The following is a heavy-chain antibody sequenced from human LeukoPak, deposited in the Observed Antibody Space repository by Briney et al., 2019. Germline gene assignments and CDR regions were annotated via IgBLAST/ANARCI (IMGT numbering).Heavy chain of an antibody. V-gene: IGHV5-51*01. D-gene: IGHD3-9*01. Sequence: PGESLKISCKGSGYSFTSYWIGWVRQMPGKGLEWMGIIYPGDSDTRYSPSFQGQVTISADKSISTAYLQWSSLKASDTAMYYCARTSKYYDILTGYSYYFDYWGQGTLVTVSS. CDR2: IYPGDSDT. CDR1: GYSFTSYW. CDR3: ARTSKYYDILTGYSYYFDY. J-gene: IGHJ4*02.